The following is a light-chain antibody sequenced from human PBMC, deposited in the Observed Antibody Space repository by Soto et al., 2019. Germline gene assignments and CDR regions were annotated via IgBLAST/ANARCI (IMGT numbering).Light chain of an antibody. V-gene: IGLV2-11*01. CDR2: DVS. CDR3: CSYAGSYTFWV. J-gene: IGLJ3*02. CDR1: SSDVGGYNY. Sequence: QSALTQPRSVSRSPGQSVTISCTGTSSDVGGYNYVFWYQQHPGKAPKLMIYDVSKRPSGVPDRFSGSKSGNTASLTISGLQAEDEADYYCCSYAGSYTFWVFGGGTKLTVL.